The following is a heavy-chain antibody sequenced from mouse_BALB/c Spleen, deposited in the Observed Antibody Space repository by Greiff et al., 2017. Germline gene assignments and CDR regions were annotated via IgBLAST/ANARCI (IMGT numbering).Heavy chain of an antibody. CDR2: ISSGGSYT. V-gene: IGHV5-6-4*01. Sequence: EVKLMDSGGGLVKPGGSLKLSCAASGFTFSSYTMSWVRQTPEKRLEWVATISSGGSYTYYPDSVKGRFTISRDNAKNTLYLQMSSLKSEDTAMYYCTRDEDSFEDWGQGNTRTVSA. J-gene: IGHJ2*01. CDR1: GFTFSSYT. CDR3: TRDEDSFED.